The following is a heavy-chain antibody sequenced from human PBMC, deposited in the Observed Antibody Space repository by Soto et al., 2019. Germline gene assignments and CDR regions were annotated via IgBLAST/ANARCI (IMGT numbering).Heavy chain of an antibody. CDR2: MIPNSGNT. V-gene: IGHV1-8*01. D-gene: IGHD4-17*01. J-gene: IGHJ5*02. Sequence: QVQLVQSGAEVKKPGASVKVSCKASGYTFTSYDINWVRQATGQGLEWMGWMIPNSGNTGYAQKFKGRAAMTRNTSISTAYMEPTSRRPEDSATYYCWSGLPLTTAPTGLRLDPRGQGTLVAVSS. CDR1: GYTFTSYD. CDR3: WSGLPLTTAPTGLRLDP.